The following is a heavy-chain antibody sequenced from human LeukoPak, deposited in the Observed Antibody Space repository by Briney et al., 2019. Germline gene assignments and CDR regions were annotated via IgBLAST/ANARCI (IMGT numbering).Heavy chain of an antibody. V-gene: IGHV3-11*06. D-gene: IGHD6-6*01. CDR1: GFSFSDYY. Sequence: GGSLRLSCAASGFSFSDYYMTWIREAPGKGLEWVSYVSGSGSYTNYADSVKGRFTISRDSAKNSLYLQMSSLRADDTAVYYCARGRYSTSPLDYWGQGTLVTVSS. J-gene: IGHJ4*02. CDR2: VSGSGSYT. CDR3: ARGRYSTSPLDY.